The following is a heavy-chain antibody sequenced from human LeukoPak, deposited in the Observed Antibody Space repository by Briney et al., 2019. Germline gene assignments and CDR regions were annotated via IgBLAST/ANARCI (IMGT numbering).Heavy chain of an antibody. Sequence: SGPTLVNPTQTLTLTCTFSGFPLSTSGMCVSWIRQPPGKALEWLALIDWDDDKYYSTSLKTRLTISKDTSKNQVVLTMTNMDPVDTATYYCARKGRDGYNSVYDYWGQGTLVTVSS. V-gene: IGHV2-70*01. CDR2: IDWDDDK. D-gene: IGHD5-24*01. J-gene: IGHJ4*02. CDR1: GFPLSTSGMC. CDR3: ARKGRDGYNSVYDY.